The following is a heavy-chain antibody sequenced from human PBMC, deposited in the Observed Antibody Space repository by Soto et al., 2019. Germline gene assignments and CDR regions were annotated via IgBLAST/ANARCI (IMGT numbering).Heavy chain of an antibody. V-gene: IGHV4-34*01. CDR1: GGSFSGYY. CDR2: INHSGST. D-gene: IGHD2-2*03. CDR3: ARAGYCSSTSCYPPITFGDAFDI. Sequence: ASETLSLTCAVYGGSFSGYYWSWIRQPPGKGLEWIGEINHSGSTNYNPSLKSRVTISVDTSKNQFSLKLSSVTAADTAVYYCARAGYCSSTSCYPPITFGDAFDIWGQGTMVT. J-gene: IGHJ3*02.